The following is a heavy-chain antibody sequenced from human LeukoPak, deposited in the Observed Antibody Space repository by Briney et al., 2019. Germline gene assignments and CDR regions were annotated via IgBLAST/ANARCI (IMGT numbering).Heavy chain of an antibody. D-gene: IGHD3-3*02. V-gene: IGHV1-8*01. CDR3: ARYTQHYGFDI. CDR2: MNPRDNT. Sequence: ASVKVSCKASGYTSTSPDINWVRQATGRGLEWLGWMNPRDNTGYAQKLLGRVTLTRDKSINTAYMELSSLRSEDTAVYYCARYTQHYGFDIWGQGTMVTVSA. CDR1: GYTSTSPD. J-gene: IGHJ3*02.